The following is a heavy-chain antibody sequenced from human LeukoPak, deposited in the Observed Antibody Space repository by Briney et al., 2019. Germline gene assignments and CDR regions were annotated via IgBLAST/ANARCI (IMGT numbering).Heavy chain of an antibody. Sequence: GRSLRLSCAASGFTFSSYAMHWVRQAPGKGLEWVAVISYDGSNKYYADSVKGRFTISRDNSKNTLYLQMNSLRAEDTAVYYCARDRRRVAVAAWGQGTLVTVSS. CDR2: ISYDGSNK. CDR3: ARDRRRVAVAA. J-gene: IGHJ5*02. CDR1: GFTFSSYA. D-gene: IGHD6-19*01. V-gene: IGHV3-30-3*01.